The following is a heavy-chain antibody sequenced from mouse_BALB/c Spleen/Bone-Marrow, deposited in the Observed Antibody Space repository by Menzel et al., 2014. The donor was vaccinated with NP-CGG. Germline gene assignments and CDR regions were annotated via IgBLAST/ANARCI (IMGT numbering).Heavy chain of an antibody. D-gene: IGHD1-1*01. CDR3: TRSNYGYWYFDV. CDR2: SNPSNGGS. J-gene: IGHJ1*01. CDR1: GYTFSNYY. V-gene: IGHV1S81*02. Sequence: VQVVESGAELVKPGASVRLSCKASGYTFSNYYMYWVKQRPGQGLEWIGESNPSNGGSNFNEKFKNKATLTVDKSSSTAYMQLSSLTSEDSAVYYCTRSNYGYWYFDVWGAGTTVTVSS.